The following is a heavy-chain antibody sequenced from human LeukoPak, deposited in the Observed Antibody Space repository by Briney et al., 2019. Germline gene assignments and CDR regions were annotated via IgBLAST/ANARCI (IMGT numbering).Heavy chain of an antibody. CDR2: IYYSGST. D-gene: IGHD5-18*01. J-gene: IGHJ4*02. V-gene: IGHV4-59*01. CDR3: ARGSPLQLWLREYYFDY. CDR1: GGSISSYY. Sequence: SETLSLTCTVSGGSISSYYWSWIRQPPGKGLKWIGYIYYSGSTNYNPSLKSRVTITVDTSKNQFSLKLSSVTAADTAVYYCARGSPLQLWLREYYFDYWGQGTLVTVSS.